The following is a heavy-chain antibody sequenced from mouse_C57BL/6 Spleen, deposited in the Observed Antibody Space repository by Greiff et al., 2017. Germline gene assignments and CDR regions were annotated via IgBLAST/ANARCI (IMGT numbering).Heavy chain of an antibody. V-gene: IGHV14-2*01. J-gene: IGHJ1*03. CDR1: GFNIKDYY. CDR2: IDPEDGET. CDR3: ARWETVVAEGWYFDV. Sequence: VQLQQSGAELVKPGASVKLSCTASGFNIKDYYMHWVKQRTEQGLEWIGRIDPEDGETKYAPKFQGKATLTADTSSNTAYLQLSSLTSEDTAVYYCARWETVVAEGWYFDVWGTGTTVTVSS. D-gene: IGHD1-1*01.